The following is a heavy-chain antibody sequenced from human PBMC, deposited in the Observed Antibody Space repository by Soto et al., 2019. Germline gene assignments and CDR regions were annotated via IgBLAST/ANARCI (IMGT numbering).Heavy chain of an antibody. J-gene: IGHJ4*02. V-gene: IGHV1-69*06. Sequence: SVKVSCKASGGTFSSYAISWVRQAPGQGLEWMGGIIPIFGTANYAQKFQGRVTITADKSTSTAYMELSSLGSEDTAVYYCARAGCSSTSCYSDYWGQGTLVTVSS. CDR1: GGTFSSYA. D-gene: IGHD2-2*01. CDR3: ARAGCSSTSCYSDY. CDR2: IIPIFGTA.